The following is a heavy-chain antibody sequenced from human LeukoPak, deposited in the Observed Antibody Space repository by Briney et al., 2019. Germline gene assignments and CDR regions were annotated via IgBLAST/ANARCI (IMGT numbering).Heavy chain of an antibody. Sequence: SETLSLTCSFSGYSISSGYYWGWIRQPPGQGLEWIGNIYHSGSTYYNPSLKSRVTISVDTSKNQFSLKLSSVTAADAAVYYCAGDFWSGYYFRDWGQGTLVTVSS. CDR2: IYHSGST. CDR3: AGDFWSGYYFRD. J-gene: IGHJ4*02. V-gene: IGHV4-38-2*02. CDR1: GYSISSGYY. D-gene: IGHD3-3*01.